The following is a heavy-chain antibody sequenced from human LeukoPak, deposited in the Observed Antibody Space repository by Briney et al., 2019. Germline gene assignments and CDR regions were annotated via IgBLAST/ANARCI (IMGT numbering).Heavy chain of an antibody. CDR1: GCTFSSYW. D-gene: IGHD5-18*01. V-gene: IGHV3-74*01. Sequence: GGSLRLSCAASGCTFSSYWMHWVRQAPGKGLVWVSRINSDGSSTSYADSVKGRFTISRDNAKNTLYLQMNSLRAEDTAVYYCARVRGGYNYDFDYWGQGTLVTVSS. J-gene: IGHJ4*02. CDR2: INSDGSST. CDR3: ARVRGGYNYDFDY.